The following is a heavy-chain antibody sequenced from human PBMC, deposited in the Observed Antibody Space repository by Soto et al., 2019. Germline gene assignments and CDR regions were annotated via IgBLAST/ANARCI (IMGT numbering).Heavy chain of an antibody. Sequence: GGSLRLSCAASGFTFSSYGMHWVRQAPGKGLEWVAVIWYDGSNKYYADSVKGRFTTSRGNSKNTLYLQMNSLRAEDTAVYYCARDHNRERVRGLFDYWGQGTLVTVSS. CDR3: ARDHNRERVRGLFDY. V-gene: IGHV3-33*01. J-gene: IGHJ4*02. CDR2: IWYDGSNK. D-gene: IGHD3-22*01. CDR1: GFTFSSYG.